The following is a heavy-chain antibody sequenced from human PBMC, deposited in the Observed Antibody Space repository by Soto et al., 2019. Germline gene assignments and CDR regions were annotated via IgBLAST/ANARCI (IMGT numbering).Heavy chain of an antibody. J-gene: IGHJ4*02. CDR1: GFTFDDNA. V-gene: IGHV3-9*01. D-gene: IGHD3-16*01. CDR2: INWKSDI. Sequence: GGSLRLSCAVSGFTFDDNAMHWVRQAPEEGLEWVSGINWKSDIGYADSVKGRFTISRDNAENSLYLQMNSLRAEDTALYYCAISQDRGGRTTFIYWGQGTQVTVSS. CDR3: AISQDRGGRTTFIY.